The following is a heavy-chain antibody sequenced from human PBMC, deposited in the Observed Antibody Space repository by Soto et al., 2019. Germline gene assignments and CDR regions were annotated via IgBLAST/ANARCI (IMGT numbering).Heavy chain of an antibody. Sequence: PGGSLRLSCAASGFTFSDYYMSWIRQAPGKGLEWVSYISSSGSTIYYADSVKGRFTISRDNAKNSLYLQMNSLRAEDTAVYYCARDSGPYYYDSSGYYYFDYWGQGTLVTVSS. D-gene: IGHD3-22*01. CDR2: ISSSGSTI. V-gene: IGHV3-11*01. J-gene: IGHJ4*02. CDR3: ARDSGPYYYDSSGYYYFDY. CDR1: GFTFSDYY.